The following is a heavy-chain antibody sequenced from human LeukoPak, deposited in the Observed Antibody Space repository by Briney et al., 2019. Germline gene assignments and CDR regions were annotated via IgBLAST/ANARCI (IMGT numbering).Heavy chain of an antibody. D-gene: IGHD6-19*01. CDR3: VNQISGWVY. V-gene: IGHV3-64D*06. CDR2: SNSNGRST. Sequence: PGGSLRLSCSASGFTFSTLPMHWVRQAPGKGLEYVSGSNSNGRSTYYADSVEGRFTISRDNSKNTLYLQMSSLRPEDTALYYCVNQISGWVYWGQGTLVTVSS. J-gene: IGHJ4*02. CDR1: GFTFSTLP.